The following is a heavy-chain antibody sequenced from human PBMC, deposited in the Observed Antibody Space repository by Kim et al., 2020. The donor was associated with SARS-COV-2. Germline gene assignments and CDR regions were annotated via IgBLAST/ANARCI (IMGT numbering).Heavy chain of an antibody. D-gene: IGHD2-21*02. J-gene: IGHJ4*02. V-gene: IGHV3-30*01. Sequence: SVKGRFTISRDNSKNTLYLQMNSLRAEDTAVYYCASLYICGGDCYQNFDYWGQGTLVTVSS. CDR3: ASLYICGGDCYQNFDY.